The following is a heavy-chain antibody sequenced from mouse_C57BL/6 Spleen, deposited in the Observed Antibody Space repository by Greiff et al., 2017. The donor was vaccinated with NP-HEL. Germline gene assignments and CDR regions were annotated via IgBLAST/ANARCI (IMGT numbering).Heavy chain of an antibody. CDR3: ARFPYGSLYYFDY. CDR2: IYPGSGST. V-gene: IGHV1-55*01. CDR1: GYTFTSYW. J-gene: IGHJ2*01. D-gene: IGHD1-1*01. Sequence: QVQLQQPGAELVKPGASVKMSCKASGYTFTSYWITWVKQRPGQGLEWIGDIYPGSGSTSYNEKFKSKATLTVDTSSSTAYMQLSSLTSEDSAVYYCARFPYGSLYYFDYWGQGTTLTVSS.